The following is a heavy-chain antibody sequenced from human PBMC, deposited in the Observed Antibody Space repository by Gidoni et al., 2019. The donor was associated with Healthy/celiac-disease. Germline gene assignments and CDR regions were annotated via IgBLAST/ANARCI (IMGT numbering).Heavy chain of an antibody. J-gene: IGHJ3*02. Sequence: EVQLVESGGGLVQPGRSLRLSCAASGFTFDDYAMHWVRQAPGKGLEWVSGISWNSGSIGYADSVKGRFTISRDNAKNSLYLQMNSLRAEDTALYYCAKDMGIQNAFDIWGQGTMVTVSS. V-gene: IGHV3-9*01. CDR1: GFTFDDYA. D-gene: IGHD5-18*01. CDR3: AKDMGIQNAFDI. CDR2: ISWNSGSI.